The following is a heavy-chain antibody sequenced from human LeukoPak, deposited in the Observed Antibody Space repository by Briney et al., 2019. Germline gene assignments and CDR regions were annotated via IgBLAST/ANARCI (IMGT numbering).Heavy chain of an antibody. J-gene: IGHJ6*03. Sequence: GGSLRLSCAASGFTFSSYAMSWVRQAPGKGLEWVSAISGSGGSRYYADSVKGRFTISRDNSKNTLYLQMNSLRAEDKAVYYCAKVGKAARIIGTTSRYTYYYMDVWGKGTTVTISS. CDR3: AKVGKAARIIGTTSRYTYYYMDV. V-gene: IGHV3-23*01. CDR2: ISGSGGSR. CDR1: GFTFSSYA. D-gene: IGHD1-20*01.